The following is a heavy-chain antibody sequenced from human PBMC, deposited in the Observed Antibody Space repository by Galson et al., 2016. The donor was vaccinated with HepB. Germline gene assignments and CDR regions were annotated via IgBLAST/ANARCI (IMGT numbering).Heavy chain of an antibody. CDR2: IYAGSGHT. D-gene: IGHD4-17*01. V-gene: IGHV1-18*01. J-gene: IGHJ4*02. CDR1: GYTFTSSG. CDR3: ARDSDYNVDY. Sequence: SVKVSCKASGYTFTSSGISWMRQAPGQGLEWVGWIYAGSGHTNYAQNLQGRGTVTMDTSATPAYLELRRLTSDDTAVYYCARDSDYNVDYWGQGTLVTVSS.